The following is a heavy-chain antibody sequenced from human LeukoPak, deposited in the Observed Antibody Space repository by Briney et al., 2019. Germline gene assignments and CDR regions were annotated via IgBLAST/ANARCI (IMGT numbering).Heavy chain of an antibody. J-gene: IGHJ4*02. Sequence: PGGSLRLSCIGSGFTFNNAWMTWVRQAPGKGLEWVGRIKSKTHGGEIDYTAPVKGRFSISRDDSKNTVFLEMNGLKTEDTAVYYCTTSTAPGIDYWGQGIQVTVSS. CDR1: GFTFNNAW. D-gene: IGHD1-26*01. CDR2: IKSKTHGGEI. V-gene: IGHV3-15*01. CDR3: TTSTAPGIDY.